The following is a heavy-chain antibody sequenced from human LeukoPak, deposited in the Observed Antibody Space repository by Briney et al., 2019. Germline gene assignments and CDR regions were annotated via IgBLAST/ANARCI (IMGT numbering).Heavy chain of an antibody. Sequence: GGSLRLSCAASGFTFSNYGMTWVRQAPRKGLEWVSGISGSGGTTYDADSVKGRFTVSRDNSKNILYLQMNSLRAEDTAVYFCAKTQGYFDFWGQGTLVTVSS. CDR3: AKTQGYFDF. CDR1: GFTFSNYG. CDR2: ISGSGGTT. J-gene: IGHJ4*02. V-gene: IGHV3-23*01.